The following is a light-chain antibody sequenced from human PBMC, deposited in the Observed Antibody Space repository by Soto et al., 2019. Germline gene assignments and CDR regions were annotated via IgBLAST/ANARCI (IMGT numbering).Light chain of an antibody. V-gene: IGKV1-39*01. Sequence: DIQMTQHKSSLSASVGDRVTISRRASPSISSFLTWYQQKAGRGPKLLIYAASSLQSGVPSRFSGSGSGTDFTLTISSLQPEDFASYYCPQSFSTPPTFGQGTKVDI. CDR2: AAS. J-gene: IGKJ1*01. CDR1: PSISSF. CDR3: PQSFSTPPT.